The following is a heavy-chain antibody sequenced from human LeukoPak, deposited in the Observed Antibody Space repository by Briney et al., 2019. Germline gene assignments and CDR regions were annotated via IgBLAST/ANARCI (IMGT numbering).Heavy chain of an antibody. V-gene: IGHV3-21*01. CDR3: ARDRPGIAAAGVGDY. Sequence: AGSLRLSCAASGFTFSSYSMNWVRQAPGKGLEWVSSISSSSSYIYYADSVKGRFTISRDNAKNSLYLQMNSLRAEDTAVYYCARDRPGIAAAGVGDYWGQGTLVTVSS. D-gene: IGHD6-13*01. J-gene: IGHJ4*02. CDR2: ISSSSSYI. CDR1: GFTFSSYS.